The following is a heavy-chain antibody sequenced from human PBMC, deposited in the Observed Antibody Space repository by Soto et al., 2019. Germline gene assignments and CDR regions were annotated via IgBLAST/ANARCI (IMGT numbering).Heavy chain of an antibody. V-gene: IGHV3-11*01. CDR1: GFIFSDYY. CDR2: ISSRGDII. J-gene: IGHJ4*02. CDR3: ARDLGYYDSSGYFDY. D-gene: IGHD3-22*01. Sequence: AGGSLRLSCAVSGFIFSDYYMSWIRQAPGKGLEWVSYISSRGDIIYYADSVKGRLTISRDNAKNSLYLQMNSLRAEDTAVYYCARDLGYYDSSGYFDYWGQGTLVTVSS.